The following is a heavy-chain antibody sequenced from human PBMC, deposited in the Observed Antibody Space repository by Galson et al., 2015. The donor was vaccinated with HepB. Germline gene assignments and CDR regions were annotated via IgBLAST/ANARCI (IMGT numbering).Heavy chain of an antibody. V-gene: IGHV4-39*07. CDR1: GDSISSSNYY. D-gene: IGHD2-15*01. J-gene: IGHJ4*02. CDR2: IYYSGNT. Sequence: SETLSLTCTVSGDSISSSNYYWGWIRRPPGKGLEWIGNIYYSGNTYDNPSLKSRVTISVDTSKNQFSLKVTSVTAADTAVYYCARNVKYCSGGNCYSYYFDYWGQGTLVTVSS. CDR3: ARNVKYCSGGNCYSYYFDY.